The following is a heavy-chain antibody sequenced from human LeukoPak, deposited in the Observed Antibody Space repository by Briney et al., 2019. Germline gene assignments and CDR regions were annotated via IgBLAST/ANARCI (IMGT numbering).Heavy chain of an antibody. J-gene: IGHJ4*02. CDR2: ISSSSSYI. V-gene: IGHV3-21*01. D-gene: IGHD4-17*01. CDR3: ARTGSYGDHHFDY. Sequence: GGSLRLSCAASGFTFSSYSMNWVRQAPGKGLEWVSSISSSSSYIYYADSVEGRFTISRDNAKNSLYLQMNSLRAEDTAVYYCARTGSYGDHHFDYWGQGTLVTVSS. CDR1: GFTFSSYS.